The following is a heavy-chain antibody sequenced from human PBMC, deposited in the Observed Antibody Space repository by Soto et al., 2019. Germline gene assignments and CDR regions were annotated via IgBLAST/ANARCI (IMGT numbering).Heavy chain of an antibody. D-gene: IGHD3-22*01. V-gene: IGHV3-11*06. CDR2: ISSSSSYI. Sequence: PGGALRLSCAASGFTFSDYYMSWIRQAPGKGLEWVSSISSSSSYIYYADSVKGRFTISRGNAKNSLYLQMNSLRAEDTAVYYCARYYYDSSGYYPPRAFDIWGQGTMVTGSS. J-gene: IGHJ3*02. CDR1: GFTFSDYY. CDR3: ARYYYDSSGYYPPRAFDI.